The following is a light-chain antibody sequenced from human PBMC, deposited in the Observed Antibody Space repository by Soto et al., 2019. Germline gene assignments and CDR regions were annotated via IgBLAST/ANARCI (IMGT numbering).Light chain of an antibody. CDR3: QQYGSSKT. CDR2: GAS. CDR1: QSVGSSY. V-gene: IGKV3-20*01. J-gene: IGKJ1*01. Sequence: ESVLTQSAGTLSLSPGEKATLSCRASQSVGSSYLAWYQQKPGQAPRLLIYGASSRATGIPDRFSGSGSGTDFTLTISRLEPEDFAVYYCQQYGSSKTFGQRTKVDIK.